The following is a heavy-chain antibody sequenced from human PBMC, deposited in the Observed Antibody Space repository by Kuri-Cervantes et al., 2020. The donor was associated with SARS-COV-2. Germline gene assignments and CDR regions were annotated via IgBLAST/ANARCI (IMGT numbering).Heavy chain of an antibody. D-gene: IGHD1-26*01. CDR1: GCTFSSYA. CDR2: IIPIFGTA. V-gene: IGHV1-69*05. Sequence: SVKVSCKASGCTFSSYAISWVRQAPGQGLEWMGGIIPIFGTANYAQKFQGRVTITTDESTSTAYMELSSLRSEDTAVYYCARDHSGSNEGYYFDYWGQGTLVTVSS. CDR3: ARDHSGSNEGYYFDY. J-gene: IGHJ4*02.